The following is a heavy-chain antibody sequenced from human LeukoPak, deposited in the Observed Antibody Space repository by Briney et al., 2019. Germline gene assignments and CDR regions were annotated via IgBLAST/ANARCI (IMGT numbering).Heavy chain of an antibody. CDR2: INPNSGGT. Sequence: ASVKVSCKASGYTFTGYYMHWVRQAPGQGLEWMGWINPNSGGTNYAQKFQGRVTMTRDTSISTAYMELSRLRSDDTAVYYCARDNVSRFLEWLPYKEFDYWGQGTLVTVSS. J-gene: IGHJ4*02. D-gene: IGHD3-3*01. CDR3: ARDNVSRFLEWLPYKEFDY. CDR1: GYTFTGYY. V-gene: IGHV1-2*02.